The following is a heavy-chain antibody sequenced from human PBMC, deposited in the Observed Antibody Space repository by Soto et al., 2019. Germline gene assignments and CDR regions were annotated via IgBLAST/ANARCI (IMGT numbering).Heavy chain of an antibody. Sequence: LRLSCAASGFTFSSYAMHWVRQAPGKGLEYVSAISSNGGSTYYANSVKGRFTISRDNSKNTLYLQMGSLRAEDMAVYYCARGPGWLQPSYFDYWGQGTLVTVSS. V-gene: IGHV3-64*01. CDR2: ISSNGGST. J-gene: IGHJ4*02. CDR1: GFTFSSYA. D-gene: IGHD5-12*01. CDR3: ARGPGWLQPSYFDY.